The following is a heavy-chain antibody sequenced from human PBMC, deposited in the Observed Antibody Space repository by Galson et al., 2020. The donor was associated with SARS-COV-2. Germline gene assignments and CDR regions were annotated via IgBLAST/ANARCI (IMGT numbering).Heavy chain of an antibody. J-gene: IGHJ6*02. Sequence: GGSLRLSCAASGFTFSNAWMNWVRQAPGKGLEWVGRIKSKTDGGTTDYAAPVKGRFTISRDDSKNTLYLQMNSLKTEDTAVYYCTTAIPGTTGTSKTYYYGMDVWGQGTTVTVSS. CDR3: TTAIPGTTGTSKTYYYGMDV. CDR2: IKSKTDGGTT. D-gene: IGHD1-1*01. V-gene: IGHV3-15*07. CDR1: GFTFSNAW.